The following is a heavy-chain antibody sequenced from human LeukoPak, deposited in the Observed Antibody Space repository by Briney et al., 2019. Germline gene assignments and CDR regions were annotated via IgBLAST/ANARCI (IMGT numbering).Heavy chain of an antibody. J-gene: IGHJ4*02. CDR1: GYTFTSYY. CDR3: ARADLGPAAASFFDY. D-gene: IGHD2-2*01. V-gene: IGHV1-46*01. Sequence: ASVKVSCKASGYTFTSYYMHWVRQAPGQGLEWMGIINPSGGSTSYAQKFQGRVTMTRDTSTSTVYMELSSLRSEDTAVYYCARADLGPAAASFFDYWGQGTLVTVSS. CDR2: INPSGGST.